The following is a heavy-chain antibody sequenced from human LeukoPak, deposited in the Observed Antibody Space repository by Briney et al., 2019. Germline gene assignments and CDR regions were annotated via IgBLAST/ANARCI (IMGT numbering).Heavy chain of an antibody. D-gene: IGHD3-22*01. V-gene: IGHV4-34*01. CDR3: ARTYYYDSSGYPGE. Sequence: PSETLSLTCAVYGGSFSGYYWSWIRPPPGKGLGWIGEINHSGSTNYNPSLKSRVTISVDTSKNQFSLKLSSVTAADTAVYYCARTYYYDSSGYPGEWGQGTLVTVSS. J-gene: IGHJ4*02. CDR1: GGSFSGYY. CDR2: INHSGST.